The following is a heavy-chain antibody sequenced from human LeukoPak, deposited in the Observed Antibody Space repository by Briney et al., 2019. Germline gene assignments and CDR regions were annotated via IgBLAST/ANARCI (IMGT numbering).Heavy chain of an antibody. D-gene: IGHD3-10*01. V-gene: IGHV3-23*01. CDR1: GFTFSSYW. J-gene: IGHJ4*02. Sequence: GGSLRLSCAASGFTFSSYWMSWVRQAPWKGLEWVSAISGSGGSTYYADSVKGRFTISRDNSKNTLYLQMNSLRAEDTAVYYCAKGSGYYGSGSYSLVYWGQGTLVTVSS. CDR3: AKGSGYYGSGSYSLVY. CDR2: ISGSGGST.